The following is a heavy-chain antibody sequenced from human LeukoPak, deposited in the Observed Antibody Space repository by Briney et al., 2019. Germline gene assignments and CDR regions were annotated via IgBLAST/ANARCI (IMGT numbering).Heavy chain of an antibody. CDR3: ARQVSDYFYYYIDV. Sequence: PSETLSLTCSVSGGSISSSSYYWNWIRQPPGKGLEWVGSIFYSETTYYNSSLKSRVTISENTSKNRFSLMLTSVTAADTAVYYCARQVSDYFYYYIDVWGEGTTVTVSS. CDR2: IFYSETT. J-gene: IGHJ6*03. CDR1: GGSISSSSYY. V-gene: IGHV4-39*01.